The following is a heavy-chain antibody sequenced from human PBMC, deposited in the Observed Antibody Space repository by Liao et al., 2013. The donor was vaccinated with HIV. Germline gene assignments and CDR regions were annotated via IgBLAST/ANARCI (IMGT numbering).Heavy chain of an antibody. CDR2: INYSGST. Sequence: QVQLQESGPGLVKPSETLSLTCSVPGGSITSHYWSWIRQPPGKGLEWIGYINYSGSTNYNPSLKSRVTISVDIVHEPVLLTADLCDRLPDTAVVLTCRETYNLDDVPLTYWVQGTL. CDR3: CRETYNLDDVPLTY. J-gene: IGHJ4*02. V-gene: IGHV4-59*11. D-gene: IGHD1-1*01. CDR1: GGSITSHY.